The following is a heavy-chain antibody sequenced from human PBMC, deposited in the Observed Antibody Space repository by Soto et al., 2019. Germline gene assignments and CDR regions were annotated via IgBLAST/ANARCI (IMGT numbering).Heavy chain of an antibody. J-gene: IGHJ4*02. CDR1: GYTFLSYG. CDR2: ISAYNANT. CDR3: ARVFPWSSSSWGFDY. D-gene: IGHD6-6*01. V-gene: IGHV1-18*01. Sequence: QVQLVQSGAEVKKPGASVKVSCKASGYTFLSYGITWVRQAPGQGLEWMGWISAYNANTNYGQKFQDRVSMSTDTSSNTAYLEVRSLRSDDTAFYFCARVFPWSSSSWGFDYWGQGTLVNVSS.